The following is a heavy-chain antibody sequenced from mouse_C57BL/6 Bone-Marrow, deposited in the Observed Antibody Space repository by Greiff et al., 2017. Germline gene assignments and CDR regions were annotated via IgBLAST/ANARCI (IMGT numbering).Heavy chain of an antibody. CDR2: ILPGSGST. V-gene: IGHV1-9*01. J-gene: IGHJ4*01. CDR3: ARRPYYYGSSPYAMDY. Sequence: QVQLKESGAELMKPGASVKLSCKATGYTFTGYWIEWVKQRPGHGLEWIGEILPGSGSTNYNEKFKGKATFTADTSSNTAYMQLSSLTTEDSASYYCARRPYYYGSSPYAMDYWGQGTSVTVSS. CDR1: GYTFTGYW. D-gene: IGHD1-1*01.